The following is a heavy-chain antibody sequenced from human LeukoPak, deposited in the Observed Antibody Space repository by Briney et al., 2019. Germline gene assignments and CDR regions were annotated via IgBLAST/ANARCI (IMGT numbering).Heavy chain of an antibody. CDR3: ARQITIFGVGKPPFDY. CDR2: IYPGDSDT. Sequence: GESLQISCKGSGYRFTSYWIGWVRQLPGKGLEWMGIIYPGDSDTRYSPSFQGQVTISADKSISTAYLQWSSLKASDTAMYYCARQITIFGVGKPPFDYWGQGTLVTVSS. D-gene: IGHD3-3*01. J-gene: IGHJ4*02. CDR1: GYRFTSYW. V-gene: IGHV5-51*01.